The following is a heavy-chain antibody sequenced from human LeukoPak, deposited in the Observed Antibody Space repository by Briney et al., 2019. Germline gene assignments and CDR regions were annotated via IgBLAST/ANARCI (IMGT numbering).Heavy chain of an antibody. Sequence: GGSLRLSCAASGFTVSSNYMSWVRQAPGKGLEWVANIKQDGSEKYYVDSVKGRFTISRDNAKNSLYLQMNSMRAEDTAVYYCARDGAMTTMDVWGKGTTVTIYS. J-gene: IGHJ6*03. V-gene: IGHV3-7*01. CDR2: IKQDGSEK. D-gene: IGHD2-2*01. CDR3: ARDGAMTTMDV. CDR1: GFTVSSNY.